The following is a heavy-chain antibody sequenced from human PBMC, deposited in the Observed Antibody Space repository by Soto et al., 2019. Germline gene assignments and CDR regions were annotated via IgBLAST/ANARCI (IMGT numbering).Heavy chain of an antibody. J-gene: IGHJ3*02. D-gene: IGHD3-22*01. CDR3: ARIQRGSSTYYGASDI. V-gene: IGHV5-51*01. Sequence: AESLKISCKGSGYSFTNYWIGWVRQMPGKGLEWMGIIYPGDSDTRYSPSFQGQVTISADKSISTAYLQWSSLKASDTAMYYWARIQRGSSTYYGASDIWGQGTLVTV. CDR1: GYSFTNYW. CDR2: IYPGDSDT.